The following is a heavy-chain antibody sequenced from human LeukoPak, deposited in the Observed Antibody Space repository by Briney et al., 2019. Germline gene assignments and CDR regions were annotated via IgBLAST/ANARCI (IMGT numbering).Heavy chain of an antibody. CDR1: GFTFSTFA. Sequence: PGGSLRLSCAASGFTFSTFAMIWVRQPPGKGLEWVSSIFPSGGEIHYADSVKGRFTISRDNAKNSLYLQMNSLRAEDTSVYYCARGSSAWYEGWFAPWGQATLVTVSS. CDR2: IFPSGGEI. D-gene: IGHD6-19*01. V-gene: IGHV3-21*01. CDR3: ARGSSAWYEGWFAP. J-gene: IGHJ5*02.